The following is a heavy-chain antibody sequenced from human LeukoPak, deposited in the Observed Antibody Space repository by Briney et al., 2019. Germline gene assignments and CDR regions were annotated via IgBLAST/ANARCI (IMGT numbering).Heavy chain of an antibody. CDR1: GPTFSGSA. Sequence: GGSLRLPCAASGPTFSGSAMSWVRQAPGKGLEWVSLISGSGNSTYYADSVKGRFTISRDNSKNTLYLQMNSLRAEDTAVYYCAKVLVLVSANRYYFDYWGQGTLVTVSS. V-gene: IGHV3-23*01. J-gene: IGHJ4*02. D-gene: IGHD2-15*01. CDR2: ISGSGNST. CDR3: AKVLVLVSANRYYFDY.